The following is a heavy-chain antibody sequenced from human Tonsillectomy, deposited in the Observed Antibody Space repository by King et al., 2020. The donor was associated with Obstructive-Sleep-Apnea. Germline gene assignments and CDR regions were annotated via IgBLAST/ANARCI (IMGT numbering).Heavy chain of an antibody. D-gene: IGHD2-15*01. CDR1: GFTFDDYA. V-gene: IGHV3-9*01. CDR2: ISWNSCSI. CDR3: AKDVVVAASDAFDI. Sequence: DVQLVESGGGLVQPGRSLRLSCAASGFTFDDYAMHWVRQAPGKGLEWVSGISWNSCSIGYADSVKGRFTISRDNAKNSLSLQMNSLRAEDTALYYCAKDVVVAASDAFDIWGQGTMVTVSS. J-gene: IGHJ3*02.